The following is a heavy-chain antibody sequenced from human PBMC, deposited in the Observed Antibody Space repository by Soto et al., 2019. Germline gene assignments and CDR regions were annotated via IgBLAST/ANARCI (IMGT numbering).Heavy chain of an antibody. CDR3: ARSLSALFSLGDFNY. D-gene: IGHD2-21*01. Sequence: EVHLLESGGGLVQPGGSLRLSCAASGFTFSRYALNWVRQAPGKGLEWVAGISGSGTGTHYAPSVKDRFIISSDSSKNTFYLRMNSLRAEDTAMYYCARSLSALFSLGDFNYWGQGALVTVSS. CDR1: GFTFSRYA. J-gene: IGHJ4*02. CDR2: ISGSGTGT. V-gene: IGHV3-23*01.